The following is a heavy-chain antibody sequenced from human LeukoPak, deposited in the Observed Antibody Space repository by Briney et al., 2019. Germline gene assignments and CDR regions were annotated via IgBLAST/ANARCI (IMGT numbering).Heavy chain of an antibody. CDR3: ARNGRLGYYDFWSRKGFDY. V-gene: IGHV3-11*04. CDR1: GFTFSDYY. CDR2: ISSSGSTI. J-gene: IGHJ4*02. D-gene: IGHD3-3*01. Sequence: PGGSLRLSCAASGFTFSDYYMSWIRQAPGKGLEWVSYISSSGSTIYYADSVKGRFTISRDNAKNSLYLQMNSLRAEDTAVYYCARNGRLGYYDFWSRKGFDYWGQGTLVTVSS.